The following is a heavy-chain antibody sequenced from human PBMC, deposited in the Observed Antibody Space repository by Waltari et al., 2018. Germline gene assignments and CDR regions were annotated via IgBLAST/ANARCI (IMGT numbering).Heavy chain of an antibody. CDR2: ISYDGSNK. CDR1: GFTFSSYG. CDR3: AKEKYSSGQYYFDY. V-gene: IGHV3-30*18. D-gene: IGHD6-19*01. J-gene: IGHJ4*02. Sequence: QVQLVESGGGVVQPGRSLRLSCAASGFTFSSYGMHWVRQAPGKGLEWVAVISYDGSNKYYADSVKGRFTISRDKSKNTLYLQMNSLRAEDTAVYYCAKEKYSSGQYYFDYWGQGTLVTVSS.